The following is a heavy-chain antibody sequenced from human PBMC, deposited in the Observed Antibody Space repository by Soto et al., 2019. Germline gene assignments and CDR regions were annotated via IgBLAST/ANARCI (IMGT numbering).Heavy chain of an antibody. V-gene: IGHV3-48*02. CDR2: ISDGSRTV. CDR1: GFTFSDYD. J-gene: IGHJ6*02. D-gene: IGHD6-6*01. Sequence: PGGSLRLSCAAFGFTFSDYDMYWVRQAPGKGLEWLSFISDGSRTVYYADSVKGRFTISRDNAKNSLYLQMNSLRDEDTAVYYCARPEYSSSSYGMDVWGQGTTVTVSS. CDR3: ARPEYSSSSYGMDV.